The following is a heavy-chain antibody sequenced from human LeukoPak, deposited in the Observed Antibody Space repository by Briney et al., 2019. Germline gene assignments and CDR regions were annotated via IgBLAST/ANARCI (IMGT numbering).Heavy chain of an antibody. Sequence: SETLSLTCTVSGGSISSGGYYWSWIRQHPGKGLEWIGYIYYSGSTYYNPSLKSRVTISVDTSKNQFSLKLSSVTAADTAVYYCARGVELLLRTSNPYYFDYWGQGTLVTVSS. CDR3: ARGVELLLRTSNPYYFDY. V-gene: IGHV4-31*03. CDR1: GGSISSGGYY. D-gene: IGHD3-10*01. CDR2: IYYSGST. J-gene: IGHJ4*02.